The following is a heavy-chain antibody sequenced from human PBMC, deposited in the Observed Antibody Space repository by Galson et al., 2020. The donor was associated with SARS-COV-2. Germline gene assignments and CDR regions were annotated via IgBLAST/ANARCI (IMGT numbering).Heavy chain of an antibody. J-gene: IGHJ4*02. Sequence: SETLSLTFAVSGGSISSSNWWSWVRQPPGKGLEWIGEIYHSGSTNYNPSLKSRVTISVDKAKNQFSLKLSSVTAADTAVYYCARRSQITIFGVVIHSSYFDYWGQGTLVTVSS. D-gene: IGHD3-3*01. V-gene: IGHV4-4*02. CDR3: ARRSQITIFGVVIHSSYFDY. CDR2: IYHSGST. CDR1: GGSISSSNW.